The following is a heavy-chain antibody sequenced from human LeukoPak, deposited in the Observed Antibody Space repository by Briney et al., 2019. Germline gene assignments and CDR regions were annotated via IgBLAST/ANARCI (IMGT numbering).Heavy chain of an antibody. V-gene: IGHV3-21*01. J-gene: IGHJ4*02. CDR3: ARDAYSSSWSPGGDYFDY. Sequence: PGGSLRLSCAASGFTFSSYSMNWVRQSPGKALEWVSSISSSSSYIYYADSVKGRFTISRDNAKNSLYLQMNSLRAEDTAVYYCARDAYSSSWSPGGDYFDYWGQGTLVTVSS. CDR1: GFTFSSYS. D-gene: IGHD6-13*01. CDR2: ISSSSSYI.